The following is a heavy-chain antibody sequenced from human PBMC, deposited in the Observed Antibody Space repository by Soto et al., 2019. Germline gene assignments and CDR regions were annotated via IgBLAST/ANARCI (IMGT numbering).Heavy chain of an antibody. Sequence: QVQLVQSGAEVKKPGSSVKVSCKASGGAFSDYAFSWVRQAPGQGLEWLGGIMPIFRAPDYAQKFQGRVTITADGFTMTAYIEMNSLRSEDTAVYYCASWLKGPDIGNYYYGMDVWGQGTTVTVS. CDR1: GGAFSDYA. J-gene: IGHJ6*02. D-gene: IGHD2-15*01. CDR2: IMPIFRAP. CDR3: ASWLKGPDIGNYYYGMDV. V-gene: IGHV1-69*12.